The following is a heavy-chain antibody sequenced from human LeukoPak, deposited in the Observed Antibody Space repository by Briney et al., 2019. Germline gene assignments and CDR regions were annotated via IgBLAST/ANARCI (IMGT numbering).Heavy chain of an antibody. Sequence: GGSLRLSCAASGFTFSNAWMSWVRQAPGKGLEWVGRIKSKTDGGTTDYAAPVKGRFTISRDDSKNTLYLQMNGLKTENTAVYYCTTDSCFPRPDAFDIWGQGTMVTVSS. D-gene: IGHD3-16*01. CDR1: GFTFSNAW. CDR3: TTDSCFPRPDAFDI. V-gene: IGHV3-15*01. CDR2: IKSKTDGGTT. J-gene: IGHJ3*02.